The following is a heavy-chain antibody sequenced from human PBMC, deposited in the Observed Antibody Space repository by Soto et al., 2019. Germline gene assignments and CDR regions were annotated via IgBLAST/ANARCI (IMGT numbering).Heavy chain of an antibody. CDR3: ARLPGIAVAANFDY. CDR1: GGSISSYY. Sequence: PSETLSLTCTVSGGSISSYYWSWIRQPPGKGLEWIGYIYYSGSTNYNPSLKSRVTISVDTSKNQFSLKLSSVTAADTAVYYCARLPGIAVAANFDYWGRGTLVTVSS. CDR2: IYYSGST. V-gene: IGHV4-59*08. J-gene: IGHJ4*02. D-gene: IGHD6-19*01.